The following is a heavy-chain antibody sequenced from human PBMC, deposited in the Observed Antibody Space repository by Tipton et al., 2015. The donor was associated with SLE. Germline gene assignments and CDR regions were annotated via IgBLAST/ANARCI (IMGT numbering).Heavy chain of an antibody. CDR1: GGSISSYY. CDR3: ASRSGGSRGDY. V-gene: IGHV4-34*01. CDR2: INHSGST. D-gene: IGHD2-15*01. Sequence: TLSLTCTVSGGSISSYYWSWIRQPPGKGLEWIGEINHSGSTNYNPSLKSRVTISVDTSKNQFSLKLSSVTAADTAVYYCASRSGGSRGDYWGQGTLVTVSS. J-gene: IGHJ4*02.